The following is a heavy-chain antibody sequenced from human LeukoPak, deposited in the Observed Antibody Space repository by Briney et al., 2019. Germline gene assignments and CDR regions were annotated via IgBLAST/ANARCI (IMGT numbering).Heavy chain of an antibody. CDR1: GFTFTNAW. CDR3: AANTPVPLAQIDY. CDR2: VRAKTDGGTT. Sequence: GGSLRLSCAVSGFTFTNAWMNWVRQAPGKGLEWVGRVRAKTDGGTTEYAAPVKGRFSISRDDSTNTVYLQMNSLITEDTAIYYCAANTPVPLAQIDYWGQGALVTVSS. J-gene: IGHJ4*02. D-gene: IGHD2/OR15-2a*01. V-gene: IGHV3-15*01.